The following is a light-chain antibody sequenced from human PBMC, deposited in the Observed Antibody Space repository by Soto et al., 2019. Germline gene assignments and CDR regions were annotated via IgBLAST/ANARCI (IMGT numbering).Light chain of an antibody. Sequence: SVLTQPASLSGSPGQSITISFVCTSGDIGDYNYVSWYQQHPGKVPKVIIYDVSNRPSGVSYRFSGTKSGNTASLTVSGLQAEDEADYYCCSYTRSGTLIFGTGTKVTVL. CDR1: SGDIGDYNY. V-gene: IGLV2-14*01. CDR3: CSYTRSGTLI. J-gene: IGLJ1*01. CDR2: DVS.